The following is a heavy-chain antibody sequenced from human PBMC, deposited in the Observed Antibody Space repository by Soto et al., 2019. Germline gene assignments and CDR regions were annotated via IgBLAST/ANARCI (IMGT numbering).Heavy chain of an antibody. V-gene: IGHV1-18*01. J-gene: IGHJ5*02. CDR1: GYTFTSYG. D-gene: IGHD3-22*01. Sequence: ASVKVSCKASGYTFTSYGISWVRQAPGQGLEWMGWISAYNGNTNYAQKLQGRVTMTTDTSTSTAYMELRSLRSDDTAVYYCARDVGYYYDSSGRGWFDPWGQGTLVTVSS. CDR2: ISAYNGNT. CDR3: ARDVGYYYDSSGRGWFDP.